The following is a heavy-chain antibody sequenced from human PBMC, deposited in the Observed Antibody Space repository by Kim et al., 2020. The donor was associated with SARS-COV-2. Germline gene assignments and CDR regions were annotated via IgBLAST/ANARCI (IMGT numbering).Heavy chain of an antibody. J-gene: IGHJ5*02. CDR2: IKSGGSST. CDR3: VRHVSTTATCFDP. V-gene: IGHV3-74*01. Sequence: GGSLRLSCAASGFSFSSYWMHWVRQAPGKGLVWVSRIKSGGSSTSYADSVKGGFTVSRDNAKNTLFLQMNSLRVEDTAVYYCVRHVSTTATCFDPWGQGT. CDR1: GFSFSSYW.